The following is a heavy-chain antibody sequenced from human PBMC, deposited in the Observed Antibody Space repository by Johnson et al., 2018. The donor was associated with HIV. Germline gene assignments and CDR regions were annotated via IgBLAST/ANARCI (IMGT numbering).Heavy chain of an antibody. D-gene: IGHD3-3*01. J-gene: IGHJ3*02. CDR1: GIRLRSYV. Sequence: VQLVESGGGVVQPGRSLRLSCAASGIRLRSYVMHWVRQAPGRGLEWVAGSSDDGSHEYYADSVKGRFTISRDNSKNTVVLQMNSLRPEDTAMYYCAAYYDFCSGSYTSGFDIWGQGTMVTVSS. CDR3: AAYYDFCSGSYTSGFDI. V-gene: IGHV3-30*03. CDR2: SSDDGSHE.